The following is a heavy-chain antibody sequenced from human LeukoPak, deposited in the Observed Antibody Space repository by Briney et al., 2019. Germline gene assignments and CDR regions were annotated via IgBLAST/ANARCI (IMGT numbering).Heavy chain of an antibody. Sequence: PSETLSLTCTVSGGSISSSSYYWGWIRQPPGKGLEWIGSIYLSGSTYYNPSLKSRVTISVDTSKNQFSLKLSSVTAADTAVYYCARGSIAYYYMDVWGKGTTVTISS. CDR3: ARGSIAYYYMDV. V-gene: IGHV4-39*07. CDR1: GGSISSSSYY. CDR2: IYLSGST. D-gene: IGHD3-22*01. J-gene: IGHJ6*03.